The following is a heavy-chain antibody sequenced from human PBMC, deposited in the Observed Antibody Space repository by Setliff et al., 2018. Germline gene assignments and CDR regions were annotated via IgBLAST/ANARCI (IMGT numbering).Heavy chain of an antibody. CDR2: ISGSGGST. CDR3: ARDATYYDFWSDYSPDAFDI. D-gene: IGHD3-3*01. J-gene: IGHJ3*02. CDR1: GFTFSSYA. Sequence: PGGSLRLSCAASGFTFSSYAMSWVRQAPGKGLEWVSAISGSGGSTYAADSVKGRFTISRDNAKNSLYLQMNSLRAEDTAMYYCARDATYYDFWSDYSPDAFDIWGQGTMVTVS. V-gene: IGHV3-23*01.